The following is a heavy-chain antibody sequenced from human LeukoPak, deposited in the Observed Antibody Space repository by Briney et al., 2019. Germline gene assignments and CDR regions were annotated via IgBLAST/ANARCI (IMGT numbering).Heavy chain of an antibody. D-gene: IGHD3-9*01. V-gene: IGHV1-8*01. J-gene: IGHJ4*02. CDR2: MNPNSGNT. Sequence: ASVKVSCKASGYTFTSYDINWVRQATGQGLEWMGWMNPNSGNTGYAQKFQGRVTMTRNTSISTAYMELSSLRSEDTAVYYCARGNIWYYDILTGYYGRSGGLSNYDYWGQGTLVTVSS. CDR3: ARGNIWYYDILTGYYGRSGGLSNYDY. CDR1: GYTFTSYD.